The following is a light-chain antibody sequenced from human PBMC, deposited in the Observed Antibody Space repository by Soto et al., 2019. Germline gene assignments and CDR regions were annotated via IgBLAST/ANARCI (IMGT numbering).Light chain of an antibody. Sequence: EMVLTQSPGTISLSPGERVTLSCRASQTVTRNYVAWYQQKPGQAPRLLIYGASTRATGIPARFSGSGSGTEFTLTISRLQSEDFAVYYCQQYNNWPPWTFGQGTKVDSK. CDR1: QTVTRN. J-gene: IGKJ1*01. V-gene: IGKV3-15*01. CDR3: QQYNNWPPWT. CDR2: GAS.